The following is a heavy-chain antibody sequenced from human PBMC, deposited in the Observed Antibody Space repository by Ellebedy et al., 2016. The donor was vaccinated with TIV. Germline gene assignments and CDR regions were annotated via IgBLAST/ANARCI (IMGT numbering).Heavy chain of an antibody. D-gene: IGHD6-13*01. J-gene: IGHJ3*01. CDR1: GGSFSGYY. CDR2: INHSGST. CDR3: ARVVWQQPVSYAFDF. Sequence: MPSETLSLTCAVYGGSFSGYYWSWIRQPPGKGLEWIGEINHSGSTNYNPSLTSRVTISVDTSKNHFSLRLTSVTAADTAVYYCARVVWQQPVSYAFDFWGQGTMVTVSS. V-gene: IGHV4-34*01.